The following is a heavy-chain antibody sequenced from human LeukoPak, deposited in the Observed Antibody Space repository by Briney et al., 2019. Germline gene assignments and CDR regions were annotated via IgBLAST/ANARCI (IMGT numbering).Heavy chain of an antibody. CDR3: AKYYAARSRSLDF. J-gene: IGHJ4*02. Sequence: GGSLSLSCAASGFTFSSYAMTWVRQSPGKGLEWVSVIGSGGDTYYSDSVQGRFTISRDNSKNTLYLQMNSLRADDTAVYYCAKYYAARSRSLDFWGQGTLVTVSS. D-gene: IGHD3-10*01. CDR2: IGSGGDT. CDR1: GFTFSSYA. V-gene: IGHV3-23*01.